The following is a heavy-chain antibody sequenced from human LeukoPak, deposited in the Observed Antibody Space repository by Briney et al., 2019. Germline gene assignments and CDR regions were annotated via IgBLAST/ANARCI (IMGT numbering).Heavy chain of an antibody. D-gene: IGHD1-26*01. Sequence: GGSLRLSCAASGFAFSTYAMSWVRQAAGKGLEWVSLISGSGGGTYYADSVKGRFTISRDNSKNTLYLQLNSLRVEDTAVYYCAKNRGAGSHYYYHMNVWGKGTTVTVSS. CDR2: ISGSGGGT. V-gene: IGHV3-23*01. CDR1: GFAFSTYA. CDR3: AKNRGAGSHYYYHMNV. J-gene: IGHJ6*03.